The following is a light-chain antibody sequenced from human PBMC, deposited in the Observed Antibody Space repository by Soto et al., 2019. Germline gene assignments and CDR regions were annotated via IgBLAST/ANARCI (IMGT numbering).Light chain of an antibody. CDR2: EVS. CDR1: SSDVGGYKF. V-gene: IGLV2-14*01. Sequence: QSVLTQPASVSWSPGQSITNSCTGTSSDVGGYKFVSWYQQHPGKAPKLMIYEVSNRPSGVSSRFSGSKSGNTASLTISGLQAEDEADYHCGSYTGSIYVFGTGTKVTVL. CDR3: GSYTGSIYV. J-gene: IGLJ1*01.